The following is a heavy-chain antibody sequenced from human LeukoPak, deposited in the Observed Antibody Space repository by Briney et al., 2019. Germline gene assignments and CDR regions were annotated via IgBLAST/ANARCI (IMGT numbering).Heavy chain of an antibody. Sequence: KPSETLSLTCTVSGGSISSSTHYWGWIRQPPGKGLEWIGSIYYSGSTYYNPSLKSRVTISVDTSKNQFSLKLSSVTAADTAVYYCARHGGMGTSSSCCFDPWGQGTLVTVSS. V-gene: IGHV4-39*01. CDR3: ARHGGMGTSSSCCFDP. CDR2: IYYSGST. D-gene: IGHD6-6*01. CDR1: GGSISSSTHY. J-gene: IGHJ5*02.